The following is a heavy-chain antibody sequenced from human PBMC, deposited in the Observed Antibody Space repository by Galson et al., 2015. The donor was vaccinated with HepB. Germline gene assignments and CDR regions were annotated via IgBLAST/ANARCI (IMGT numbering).Heavy chain of an antibody. D-gene: IGHD3-10*01. Sequence: SLRLSCAASGFTFSNAWMSWVRQAPGKELEWVGRIKSKTDGGTTDYAAPVKGRFTISRDDSKNTLYLQMNSLKTEDTAVYYCTTVGTITMVRGVIHPDDYWGQGTLVTVSS. V-gene: IGHV3-15*01. CDR1: GFTFSNAW. J-gene: IGHJ4*02. CDR3: TTVGTITMVRGVIHPDDY. CDR2: IKSKTDGGTT.